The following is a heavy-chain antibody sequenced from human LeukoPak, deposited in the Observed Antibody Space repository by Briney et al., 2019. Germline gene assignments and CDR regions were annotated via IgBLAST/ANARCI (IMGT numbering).Heavy chain of an antibody. CDR1: GYPFTASW. V-gene: IGHV5-51*01. Sequence: GESLKISCKGSGYPFTASWIAWVRQLPGKGLEWMGTIDPSDSDARYSPSFESQVTLSVDKSINPAYLQWTQLKASDTAMYFWARRVGNTWTWHLDSWGQGTLVTVSP. J-gene: IGHJ4*02. CDR3: ARRVGNTWTWHLDS. CDR2: IDPSDSDA. D-gene: IGHD2/OR15-2a*01.